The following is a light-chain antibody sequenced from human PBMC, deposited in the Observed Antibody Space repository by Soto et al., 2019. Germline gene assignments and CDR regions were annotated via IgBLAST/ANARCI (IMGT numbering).Light chain of an antibody. CDR2: GAS. V-gene: IGKV3-20*01. CDR1: QSVSNNY. CDR3: QQRLMT. Sequence: EIVLTQSPGTLSLSPGERATLSCRASQSVSNNYLAWYQQKPGQAPRLLIYGASSRVAGIPARFRGSGSGTDFTLTISSLEPEDFAVYYCQQRLMTFGQGTKVDNK. J-gene: IGKJ1*01.